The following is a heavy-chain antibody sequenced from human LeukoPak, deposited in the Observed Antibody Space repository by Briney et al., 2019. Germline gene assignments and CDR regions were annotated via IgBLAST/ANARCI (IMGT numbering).Heavy chain of an antibody. CDR2: INTNTGNP. D-gene: IGHD4-17*01. Sequence: ASVKVSCKASGYTFTTYAINWVRQAPGQGLEWMGWINTNTGNPTSAQGFTGRFVFSLDTSVSTAYLQISSLKAEDTAIYYCATTGEQSYWGQGTLVTVSS. J-gene: IGHJ4*02. CDR1: GYTFTTYA. V-gene: IGHV7-4-1*02. CDR3: ATTGEQSY.